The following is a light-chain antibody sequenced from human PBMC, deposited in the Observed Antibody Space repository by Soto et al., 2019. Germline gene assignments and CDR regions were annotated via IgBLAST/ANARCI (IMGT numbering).Light chain of an antibody. Sequence: EIVMTQSPATLSVSPGERATLSCRASQSVSSNLAWYQQKPGQAPRLLIYGASTRATGIPAKFSGSWSGTEFTLTISSLQSEYSAVYYFQQYSNSPTFGAGTKVDIK. V-gene: IGKV3-15*01. J-gene: IGKJ3*01. CDR3: QQYSNSPT. CDR2: GAS. CDR1: QSVSSN.